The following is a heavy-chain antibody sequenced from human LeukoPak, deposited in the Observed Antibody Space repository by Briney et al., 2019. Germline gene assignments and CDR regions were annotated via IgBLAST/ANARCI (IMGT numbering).Heavy chain of an antibody. CDR3: ARAGVRGVFDY. V-gene: IGHV4-59*01. CDR1: GGSFSGYY. CDR2: IYYSGST. J-gene: IGHJ4*02. D-gene: IGHD3-10*01. Sequence: SETLSLTCAVYGGSFSGYYWSWIRQPPGKGLEWIGYIYYSGSTNYNPSLKSRVTISVDTSKNQFSLKLSSVTAADTAVYYCARAGVRGVFDYWGQGTLVTVSS.